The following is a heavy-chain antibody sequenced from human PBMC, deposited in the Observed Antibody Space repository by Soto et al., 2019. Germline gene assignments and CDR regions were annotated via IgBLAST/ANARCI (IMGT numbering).Heavy chain of an antibody. V-gene: IGHV3-23*01. CDR1: GFTFSSYA. D-gene: IGHD3-22*01. J-gene: IGHJ4*02. CDR3: AAEYYYDSSGYY. Sequence: GGSLRLSCAASGFTFSSYAMSWVRQAPGKGLEWVSAISGSGGSTYYADSVKGRFTITRDMSTSTAYMELSSLRSEDTAVYYCAAEYYYDSSGYYWGQGTLVTVSS. CDR2: ISGSGGST.